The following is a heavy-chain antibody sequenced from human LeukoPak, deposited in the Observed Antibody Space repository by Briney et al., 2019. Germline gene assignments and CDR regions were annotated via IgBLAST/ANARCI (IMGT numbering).Heavy chain of an antibody. V-gene: IGHV3-30-3*01. D-gene: IGHD3-10*01. Sequence: GGSLRLSCAASGFTFSSYAMHWVRQAPGKGLEWVAVISYDGSNKYYADSVKGRFTISRDNSKNALYLQMNSLRAEDTAVYYCARDPRMVRGVTFNWLDPWGQGTLVTVSS. J-gene: IGHJ5*02. CDR3: ARDPRMVRGVTFNWLDP. CDR1: GFTFSSYA. CDR2: ISYDGSNK.